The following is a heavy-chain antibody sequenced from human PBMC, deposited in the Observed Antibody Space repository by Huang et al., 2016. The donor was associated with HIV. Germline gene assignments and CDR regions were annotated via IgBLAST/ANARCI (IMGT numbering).Heavy chain of an antibody. V-gene: IGHV3-15*01. CDR1: GLTVSNAL. J-gene: IGHJ4*02. CDR3: VSAPPWDYYDSQNAFH. D-gene: IGHD3-22*01. Sequence: EVQLVESGGGLVKPGGSLIVSCVGSGLTVSNALMTWVGEAPGKGLELVGRIKRKTDGGTVDYGATVKGRFDISRDDSKNTVFLHMYRLRTEDTAVYYCVSAPPWDYYDSQNAFHWGQGTRVTVPS. CDR2: IKRKTDGGTV.